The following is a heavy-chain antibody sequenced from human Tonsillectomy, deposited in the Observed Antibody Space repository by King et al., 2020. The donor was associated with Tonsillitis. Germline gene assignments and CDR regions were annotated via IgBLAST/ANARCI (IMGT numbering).Heavy chain of an antibody. Sequence: VQLVESGGGLIQPGGSLRLSCAASGFTVSSNYMSWVRQAPGKGLEWVSVIYSGGSTYYADSVKGRFTISRDNSKNTLYLQMNSLRAEDTAVYYCASTHIVGAIWALDAFEIWGQGTMVTVSA. CDR2: IYSGGST. V-gene: IGHV3-53*01. CDR1: GFTVSSNY. CDR3: ASTHIVGAIWALDAFEI. J-gene: IGHJ3*02. D-gene: IGHD1-26*01.